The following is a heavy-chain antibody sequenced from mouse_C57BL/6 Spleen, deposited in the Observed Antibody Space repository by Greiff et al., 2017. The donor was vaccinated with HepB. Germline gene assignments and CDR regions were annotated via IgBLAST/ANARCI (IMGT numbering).Heavy chain of an antibody. CDR3: ASSNWDVSFDY. Sequence: VKLMESGAELVKPGASVKISCKASGYAFSSYWMNWVKQRPGKGLEWIGQIYPGDGDTNYNGKFKGKATLTADKSSSTAYMQLSSLTSEDSAVYFCASSNWDVSFDYWGQGTTLTVSS. D-gene: IGHD4-1*01. CDR2: IYPGDGDT. J-gene: IGHJ2*01. V-gene: IGHV1-80*01. CDR1: GYAFSSYW.